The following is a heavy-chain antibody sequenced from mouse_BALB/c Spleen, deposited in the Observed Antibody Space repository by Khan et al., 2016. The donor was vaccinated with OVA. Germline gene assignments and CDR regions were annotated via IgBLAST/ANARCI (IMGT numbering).Heavy chain of an antibody. CDR3: ARHEGYYGYGQGDY. CDR1: GFSFSRYS. J-gene: IGHJ4*01. CDR2: ISSGGTFT. D-gene: IGHD2-2*01. Sequence: DVHLVESGGGLVKPGGSLKLSCAASGFSFSRYSMSWVRQTPEKRLEWVATISSGGTFTYYSDSVKGRFTISRDNANNTLFLQMSSLRSEDMAIYYCARHEGYYGYGQGDYWGQGTSVTVSS. V-gene: IGHV5-9-3*01.